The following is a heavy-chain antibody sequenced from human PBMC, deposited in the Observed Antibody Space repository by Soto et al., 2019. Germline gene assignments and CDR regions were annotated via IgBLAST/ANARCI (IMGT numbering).Heavy chain of an antibody. CDR1: GFTFTDYA. V-gene: IGHV3-30-3*01. D-gene: IGHD1-26*01. Sequence: QVHLVESGGGVVQSGRSLRLSCAASGFTFTDYALNWVRQAPGKGQEWMAVISYDGSNKFYADSVKGRFTISRDNSKNMLSLQVNSLKTEDTAVYYCASSISSVGPFDYWGQGTLVTVSS. CDR3: ASSISSVGPFDY. CDR2: ISYDGSNK. J-gene: IGHJ4*02.